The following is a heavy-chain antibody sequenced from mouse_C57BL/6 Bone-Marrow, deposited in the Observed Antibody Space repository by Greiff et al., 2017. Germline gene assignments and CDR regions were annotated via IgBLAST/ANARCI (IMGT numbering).Heavy chain of an antibody. D-gene: IGHD2-3*01. Sequence: QVQLQHSGPGLVQPSQSLSITCTVSGFSLTSYGVHWVRQSPGKGLEWLGVIWRGGSTDYNAAFMSRLGITKDNSKSQVFFKMNSLQADDTAIYYCAKKGGYYGGFAYWGQGTLVTVSA. J-gene: IGHJ3*01. V-gene: IGHV2-5*01. CDR1: GFSLTSYG. CDR3: AKKGGYYGGFAY. CDR2: IWRGGST.